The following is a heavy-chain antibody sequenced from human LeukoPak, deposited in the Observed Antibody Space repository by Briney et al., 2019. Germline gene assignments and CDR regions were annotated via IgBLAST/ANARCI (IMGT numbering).Heavy chain of an antibody. V-gene: IGHV4-31*03. CDR1: GGSISSGGYY. J-gene: IGHJ5*02. CDR2: IYYSGST. CDR3: ARASGRNNWFDP. D-gene: IGHD2-15*01. Sequence: SQTLSLTCTVSGGSISSGGYYWSWIRQPPGKGLEWIGYIYYSGSTYYNPSLKSRVTISVDTSKNQFSLKLSSVTAADTAVYYCARASGRNNWFDPWGQGTLVTVSS.